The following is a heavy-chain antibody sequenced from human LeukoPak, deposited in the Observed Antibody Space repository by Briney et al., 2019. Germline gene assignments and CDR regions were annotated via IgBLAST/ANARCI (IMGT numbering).Heavy chain of an antibody. Sequence: ASVKVSCKASGYTFTSYDINWVRQATGQGLEWMGWMNPNSGNTGYAQKFQGRVTMTRNTSISTAYMELNSLRAEDTAVYYCAKDHPYYGSGSLFDYWGQGTLVTVSS. D-gene: IGHD3-10*01. J-gene: IGHJ4*02. CDR3: AKDHPYYGSGSLFDY. CDR2: MNPNSGNT. CDR1: GYTFTSYD. V-gene: IGHV1-8*01.